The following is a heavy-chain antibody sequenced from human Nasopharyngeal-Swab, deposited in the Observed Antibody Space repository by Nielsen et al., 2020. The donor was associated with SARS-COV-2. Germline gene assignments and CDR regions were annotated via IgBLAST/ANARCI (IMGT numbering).Heavy chain of an antibody. Sequence: SVKVSCKASGYTFTSYYMHWVRQAPGQGLEWMGGIIPIFGTANYAQKFQGRVTITADESTSTAYMELSSLRSEDTAVYYCARDLDSSIADYFDYWGQGTLVTVSS. CDR2: IIPIFGTA. J-gene: IGHJ4*02. CDR3: ARDLDSSIADYFDY. V-gene: IGHV1-69*13. D-gene: IGHD6-6*01. CDR1: GYTFTSYY.